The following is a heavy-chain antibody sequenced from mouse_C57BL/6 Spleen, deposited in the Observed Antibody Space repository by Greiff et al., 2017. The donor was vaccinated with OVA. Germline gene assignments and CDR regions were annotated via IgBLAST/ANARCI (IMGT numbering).Heavy chain of an antibody. CDR1: GYTFTSYG. CDR2: IYIGNGYT. V-gene: IGHV1-58*01. J-gene: IGHJ2*01. D-gene: IGHD2-3*01. CDR3: ARGGDYDQYYFDD. Sequence: EVKLMESGAELVRPGYSVKMSCTTSGYTFTSYGINWVKQRPGQGLEWMGDIYIGNGYTEYNEKFKGKATLTSDTSSSTAYMQLSSLTSEDSAIYFCARGGDYDQYYFDDWGQGTTLTVSS.